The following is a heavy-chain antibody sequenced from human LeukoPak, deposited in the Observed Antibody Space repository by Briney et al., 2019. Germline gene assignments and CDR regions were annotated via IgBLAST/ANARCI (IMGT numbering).Heavy chain of an antibody. V-gene: IGHV3-15*01. CDR2: IKSKRDGETT. J-gene: IGHJ4*02. CDR1: GFTVSSKY. Sequence: GGSLRLSCAASGFTVSSKYMSWVRQAPGKGLEWVGRIKSKRDGETTDYAALVKSRFSISRDDSKNTVYLQMNSLRTEDTAVYYCTSLVGSPTYWGQGTLVAVSS. D-gene: IGHD4-23*01. CDR3: TSLVGSPTY.